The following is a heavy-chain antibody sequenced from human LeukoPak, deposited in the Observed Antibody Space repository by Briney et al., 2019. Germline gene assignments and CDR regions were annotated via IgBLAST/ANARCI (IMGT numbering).Heavy chain of an antibody. D-gene: IGHD6-13*01. Sequence: GASVKVSCKASGGTFSSYAISWVRQAPGQGLEWMGRIIPVLGIANYARKFQGRVTITADKSTSTAYMELSSLRSEDTAVYYCARGVAAAGPHAYWGQGTLVTVSS. V-gene: IGHV1-69*04. CDR2: IIPVLGIA. CDR1: GGTFSSYA. CDR3: ARGVAAAGPHAY. J-gene: IGHJ4*02.